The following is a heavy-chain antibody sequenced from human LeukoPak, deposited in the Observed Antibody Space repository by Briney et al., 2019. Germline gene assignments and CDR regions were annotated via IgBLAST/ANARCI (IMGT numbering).Heavy chain of an antibody. D-gene: IGHD3-9*01. CDR3: ARGVFDWYEEF. J-gene: IGHJ4*02. CDR1: GYTFVNYD. Sequence: ASVKVPCKASGYTFVNYDISWVRQAPGQGLEWMGWISVRTGNINYAQNLQGRVTMTTDTSTSTAYLEVRSLRSDDTAVYYCARGVFDWYEEFWGQGTLVTVSS. V-gene: IGHV1-18*01. CDR2: ISVRTGNI.